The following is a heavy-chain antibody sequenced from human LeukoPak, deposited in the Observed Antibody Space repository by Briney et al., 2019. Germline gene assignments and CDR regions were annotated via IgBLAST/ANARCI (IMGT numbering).Heavy chain of an antibody. V-gene: IGHV3-23*01. Sequence: GGSLRLSCAASGFTFSNYAMSWVRQAPGKGLEWVSAISGSGRSTYYADSVKGRFTISRDNSKNTLYLQMNSLRAEDTAVYCCAKGSPLGYCSSTSCYPLDYWGQGTLITVSS. CDR2: ISGSGRST. CDR1: GFTFSNYA. J-gene: IGHJ4*02. D-gene: IGHD2-2*01. CDR3: AKGSPLGYCSSTSCYPLDY.